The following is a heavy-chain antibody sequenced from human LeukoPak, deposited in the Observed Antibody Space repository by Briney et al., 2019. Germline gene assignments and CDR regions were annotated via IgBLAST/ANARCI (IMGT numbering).Heavy chain of an antibody. V-gene: IGHV3-30-3*01. D-gene: IGHD2-2*02. CDR2: ISYDGSNK. J-gene: IGHJ3*02. CDR1: GFTFSSYA. Sequence: GGSLRLSCAASGFTFSSYAMHWVRQAPGKGPEWVAVISYDGSNKYYADSVKGRFTISRDNSKNTLYLQMNSLRAEDTAVYYCARRVYCSGSTCYTGPDALDIWGQGTMVTVSS. CDR3: ARRVYCSGSTCYTGPDALDI.